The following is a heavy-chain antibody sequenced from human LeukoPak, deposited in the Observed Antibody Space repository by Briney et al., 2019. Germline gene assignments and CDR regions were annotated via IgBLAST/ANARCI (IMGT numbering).Heavy chain of an antibody. J-gene: IGHJ4*02. CDR2: IYYSGST. CDR3: ARGQQSTVPIDY. CDR1: GGSISSSSYY. D-gene: IGHD4-17*01. V-gene: IGHV4-39*01. Sequence: SETLSLTCTVSGGSISSSSYYWGWIRQPPGKGLEWIGSIYYSGSTYYNPSLKSRVTISVDTSKNQSSLKLSSVTAADTAVYYCARGQQSTVPIDYWGQGTLVTVSS.